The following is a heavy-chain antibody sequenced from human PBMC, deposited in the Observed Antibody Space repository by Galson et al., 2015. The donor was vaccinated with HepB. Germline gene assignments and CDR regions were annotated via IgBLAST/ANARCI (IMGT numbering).Heavy chain of an antibody. CDR2: IKSKTDGGTT. CDR3: TTVSCSSTSCRFPYYYGMDV. V-gene: IGHV3-15*01. Sequence: SLRLSCAASGFTFSNAWMSWVRQAPGKGLEWVGRIKSKTDGGTTDYAAPVKGRFTISRDDSKNTLYLQMNSLKTEDTAVYYCTTVSCSSTSCRFPYYYGMDVWGQGTTVTVSS. CDR1: GFTFSNAW. D-gene: IGHD2-2*01. J-gene: IGHJ6*02.